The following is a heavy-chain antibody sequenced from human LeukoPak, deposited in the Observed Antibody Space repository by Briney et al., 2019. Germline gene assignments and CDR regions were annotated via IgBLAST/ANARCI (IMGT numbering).Heavy chain of an antibody. Sequence: SETLSLTCTVSGGSISSSSYYWGWIRQPPGKGLEWIGSIYYSGSTYYNPSLKSRVTISVDTSKNQFSLKLSSVTAADTAVYYCARVLVGYDKYYYYYYMDVWGEGTTVTVSS. CDR1: GGSISSSSYY. D-gene: IGHD5-12*01. V-gene: IGHV4-39*07. J-gene: IGHJ6*03. CDR2: IYYSGST. CDR3: ARVLVGYDKYYYYYYMDV.